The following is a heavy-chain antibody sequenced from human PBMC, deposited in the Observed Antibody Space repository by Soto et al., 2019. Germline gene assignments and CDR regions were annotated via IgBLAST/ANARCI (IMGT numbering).Heavy chain of an antibody. CDR3: VYFYFGSADPFDF. CDR1: GFIFSDYA. J-gene: IGHJ4*02. D-gene: IGHD3-3*01. CDR2: LSSKGTTK. V-gene: IGHV3-64D*06. Sequence: GGYPRLSCTASGFIFSDYAMHWARQAPGKGLEYVSALSSKGTTKYYSDSVKGRFTISRDNAMNTLYLQMSSLRTEDTAIYYCVYFYFGSADPFDFWVQGTLVTGSS.